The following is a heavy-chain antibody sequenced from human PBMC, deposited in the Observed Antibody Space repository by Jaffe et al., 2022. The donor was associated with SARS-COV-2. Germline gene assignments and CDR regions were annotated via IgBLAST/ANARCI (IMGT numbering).Heavy chain of an antibody. J-gene: IGHJ6*03. CDR1: GGSFSGYY. Sequence: QVQLQQWGAGLLKPSETLSLTCAVYGGSFSGYYWSWIRQPPGKGLEWIGEINHSGSTNYNPSLKSRVTISVDTSKNQFSLKLSSVTAADTAVYYCARVEVGYCSGGSCYLSYYYYYMDVWGKGTTVTVSS. CDR2: INHSGST. V-gene: IGHV4-34*01. D-gene: IGHD2-15*01. CDR3: ARVEVGYCSGGSCYLSYYYYYMDV.